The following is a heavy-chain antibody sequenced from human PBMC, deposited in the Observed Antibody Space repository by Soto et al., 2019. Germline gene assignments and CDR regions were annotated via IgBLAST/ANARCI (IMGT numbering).Heavy chain of an antibody. V-gene: IGHV3-7*03. Sequence: EVQLVESRGGLVQPGGSLRLSCAASGFTFGSNWMSWVRQAPGKGLEWVANIKRDGSEKYYVDSVKGRFTISRDNAKNTLYLQMNSLRADDTAVYYCASLEWESTGYADYWGQGTLVTVSS. CDR2: IKRDGSEK. D-gene: IGHD3-3*01. CDR3: ASLEWESTGYADY. CDR1: GFTFGSNW. J-gene: IGHJ4*02.